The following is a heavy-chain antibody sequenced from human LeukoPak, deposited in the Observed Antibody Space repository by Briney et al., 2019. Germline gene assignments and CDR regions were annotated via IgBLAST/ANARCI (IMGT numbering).Heavy chain of an antibody. CDR2: INHSGSP. D-gene: IGHD5-18*01. CDR1: GGSFSGYY. V-gene: IGHV4-34*01. J-gene: IGHJ4*02. Sequence: PSETLSLTCAVYGGSFSGYYWSWIRQPPGKGLEWIGEINHSGSPNYNPSLKSRVTISVDTSKNQFSLRLSSVTAADTAVYYCAGGISGYSYGLVDYWGQGTLSPSPQ. CDR3: AGGISGYSYGLVDY.